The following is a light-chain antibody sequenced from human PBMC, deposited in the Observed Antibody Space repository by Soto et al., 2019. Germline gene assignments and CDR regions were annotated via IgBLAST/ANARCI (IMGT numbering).Light chain of an antibody. Sequence: QSVLTQPASVSGSPGQSITISCTGTVSDVGGYDSVSWYQQHPGRAPKLIIYGVNYRPSGVSNRFSASKSADTASLTISGLQAEDEANYYCCSYTTSTTYVFGTGTKVTVL. V-gene: IGLV2-14*03. CDR3: CSYTTSTTYV. CDR2: GVN. CDR1: VSDVGGYDS. J-gene: IGLJ1*01.